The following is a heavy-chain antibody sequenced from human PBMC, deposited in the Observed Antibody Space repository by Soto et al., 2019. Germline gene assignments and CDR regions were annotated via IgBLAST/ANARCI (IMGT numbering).Heavy chain of an antibody. Sequence: PGGSLRLSCSASGFSVSNVWMTWARQAPGKGLEWVSSMSDGGKTYYTDSVKGRFTLSRDTSRNTLHLQMYSVRAEDTAVYYCSRDHSSGGYDFRGQGTLVTVSS. CDR3: SRDHSSGGYDF. D-gene: IGHD5-12*01. CDR2: MSDGGKT. J-gene: IGHJ4*02. V-gene: IGHV3-53*01. CDR1: GFSVSNVW.